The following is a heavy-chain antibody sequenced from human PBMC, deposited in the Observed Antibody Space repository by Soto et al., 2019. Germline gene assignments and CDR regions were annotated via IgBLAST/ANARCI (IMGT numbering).Heavy chain of an antibody. CDR3: ASGSAMGADH. CDR2: IIPLFGTG. J-gene: IGHJ5*02. CDR1: GVTSSTHT. D-gene: IGHD5-18*01. Sequence: SVKVSGKAPGVTSSTHTITWVRQAPGQGLEWMGGIIPLFGTGHKAQKFQGRITIIADKSTSTAYMELSSLRSEDTAVYFCASGSAMGADHWGQGTLVTVSS. V-gene: IGHV1-69*06.